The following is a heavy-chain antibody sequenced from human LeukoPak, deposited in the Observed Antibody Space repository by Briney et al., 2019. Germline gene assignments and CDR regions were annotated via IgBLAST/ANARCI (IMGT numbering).Heavy chain of an antibody. CDR1: GGSISSSSYY. CDR2: IYYSGST. D-gene: IGHD1-1*01. J-gene: IGHJ3*02. V-gene: IGHV4-39*07. CDR3: ARVSGTRGDAFDI. Sequence: PSETLSLTCTVSGGSISSSSYYWSWIRQPPGKGLEWIGSIYYSGSTYYNPSLKSRVTISVDTSKNQFSLKLSSVTAADTAVYYCARVSGTRGDAFDIWGQGTMVTVSS.